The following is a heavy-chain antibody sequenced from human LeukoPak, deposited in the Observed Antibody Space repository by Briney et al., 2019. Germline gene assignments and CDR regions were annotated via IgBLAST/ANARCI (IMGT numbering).Heavy chain of an antibody. CDR3: ARGGLTDYGGNENLDYYYMDV. J-gene: IGHJ6*03. CDR1: GYSFTNHD. CDR2: INPNNGGT. Sequence: ASVKVSCKASGYSFTNHDTHWVRQAPGQSLEWMGYINPNNGGTNYAQKFQGRVTMTRDTSMSTAYMELSRLRSDDTAVYYCARGGLTDYGGNENLDYYYMDVWGKGTTVTISS. V-gene: IGHV1-2*02. D-gene: IGHD4-23*01.